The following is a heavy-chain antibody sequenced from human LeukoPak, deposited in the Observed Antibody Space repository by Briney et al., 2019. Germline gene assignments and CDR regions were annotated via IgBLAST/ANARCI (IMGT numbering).Heavy chain of an antibody. Sequence: GGSLRLSCAASGFTFSNSAMSWVRQAPGKGLEWVSAITGSGGGTYYVDSVKGRFTISRDNSKNTLDLQMNSLRAEDTAVYYCAKEAVEYFDYWGQGTLVTVSS. CDR1: GFTFSNSA. CDR2: ITGSGGGT. CDR3: AKEAVEYFDY. J-gene: IGHJ4*02. V-gene: IGHV3-23*01.